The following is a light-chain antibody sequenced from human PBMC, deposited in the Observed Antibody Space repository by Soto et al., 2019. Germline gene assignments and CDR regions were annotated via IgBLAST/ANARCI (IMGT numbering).Light chain of an antibody. CDR2: DES. J-gene: IGKJ4*01. V-gene: IGKV1-9*01. CDR3: QHFNVYPLT. CDR1: QGISDS. Sequence: DIQLTQSPSFLSASVGDRVTITCRASQGISDSLAWYQQKPGKAPNLLIYDESTLQSGVPSRFSGSTSGTEFILTISSLQPEHFATYYCQHFNVYPLTFGGGTKVGIK.